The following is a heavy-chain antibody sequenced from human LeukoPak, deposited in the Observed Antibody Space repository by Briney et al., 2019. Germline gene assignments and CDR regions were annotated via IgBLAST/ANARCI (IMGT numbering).Heavy chain of an antibody. Sequence: SETLSLTCAVYGGSFSGYYWSWIRQPPGKGLEWIGEINHSGSTNYNPSLKSRVTISVDTSKNQFSLKLSSVTAADTAVYYCARHGLSDSSGYWDPWGQGTLVTVSS. V-gene: IGHV4-34*01. J-gene: IGHJ5*02. D-gene: IGHD3-22*01. CDR3: ARHGLSDSSGYWDP. CDR1: GGSFSGYY. CDR2: INHSGST.